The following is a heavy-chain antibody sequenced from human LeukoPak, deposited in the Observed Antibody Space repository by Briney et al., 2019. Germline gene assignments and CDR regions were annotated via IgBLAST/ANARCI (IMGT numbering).Heavy chain of an antibody. CDR1: GGSISSSSYY. J-gene: IGHJ4*02. Sequence: SETLSLTCTVSGGSISSSSYYWGWIRQPPGKGLEWIGSIYYNGSTYYNPSLKSRLTISVDTSKNQFSLNLRSVTAADTAVYYCATEISYWGQGTLVTVSS. CDR2: IYYNGST. V-gene: IGHV4-39*02. CDR3: ATEISY.